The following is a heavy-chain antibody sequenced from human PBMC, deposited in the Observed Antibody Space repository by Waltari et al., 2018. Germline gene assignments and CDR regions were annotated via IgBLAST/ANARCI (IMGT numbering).Heavy chain of an antibody. V-gene: IGHV4-4*02. CDR3: ARDRGRGLYLDS. J-gene: IGHJ4*02. D-gene: IGHD5-12*01. CDR1: GAYMPDGSL. Sequence: QLQLQQSGPGLVKASETLSLTCAVSGAYMPDGSLWNWVRQSPGKGLEWLGQIHGSGRTNYNPSLEGRVTVSMDLSKNKFSLRMSSATAADTAVYYCARDRGRGLYLDSWGQGTLVTVSS. CDR2: IHGSGRT.